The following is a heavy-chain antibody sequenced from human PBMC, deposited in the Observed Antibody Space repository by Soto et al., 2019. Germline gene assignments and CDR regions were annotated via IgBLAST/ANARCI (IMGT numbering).Heavy chain of an antibody. J-gene: IGHJ4*02. CDR3: TRVMYGDY. Sequence: QVHLVQSGAEVKKPGASVKVSCKGSGYAFTTYGITWVRQAPGQGLEWMGGISAHNGNTNYAQKLQGRVTVTRDTSTSTAYMELRSLRSDATAVYYFTRVMYGDYWGQGALVTVSS. V-gene: IGHV1-18*01. CDR2: ISAHNGNT. CDR1: GYAFTTYG. D-gene: IGHD2-8*01.